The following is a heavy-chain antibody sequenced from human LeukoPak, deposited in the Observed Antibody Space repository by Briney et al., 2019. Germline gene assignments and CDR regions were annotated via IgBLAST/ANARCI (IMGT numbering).Heavy chain of an antibody. J-gene: IGHJ2*01. CDR2: INTDGSVT. CDR3: ARVYGGPFDL. V-gene: IGHV3-74*01. D-gene: IGHD4-23*01. Sequence: PGGSLRLSCAASGFALSDFWMHWVRQGPGKGPEWVSHINTDGSVTTYADSVRGRFTTSSDYAKNTLYLHMSGLRVEDTAVYYCARVYGGPFDLWGRGALVTVSS. CDR1: GFALSDFW.